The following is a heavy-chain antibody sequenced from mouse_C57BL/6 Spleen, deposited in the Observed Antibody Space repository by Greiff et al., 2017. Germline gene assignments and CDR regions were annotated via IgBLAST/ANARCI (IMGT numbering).Heavy chain of an antibody. CDR1: GFNIKNTY. V-gene: IGHV14-3*01. CDR3: ARALRSIRSYYFDY. D-gene: IGHD1-1*01. J-gene: IGHJ2*01. CDR2: IDPANGTH. Sequence: EVQGVESVAELVRPGASVKLSCTASGFNIKNTYMHWVQQRPEQGLEWIGRIDPANGTHKYAPKFQGKATITDDSSSITAYLQLGSLTSKDTAIYYCARALRSIRSYYFDYWGKGTTLTVSS.